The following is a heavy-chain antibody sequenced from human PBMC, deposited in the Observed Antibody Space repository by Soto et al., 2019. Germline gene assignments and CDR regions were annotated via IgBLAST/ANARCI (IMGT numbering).Heavy chain of an antibody. CDR1: GFTFSSYA. CDR2: ISGSGGST. D-gene: IGHD2-2*01. J-gene: IGHJ6*03. CDR3: AKDPIVVVPAATYYMDV. V-gene: IGHV3-23*01. Sequence: PGGSLRLSCAASGFTFSSYAMSWVRQAPGKGLEWVSAISGSGGSTYYADSVKGRFTISRDNSKNTLYLQMNSLRAEDTAVYYCAKDPIVVVPAATYYMDVWGKGTTVTVSS.